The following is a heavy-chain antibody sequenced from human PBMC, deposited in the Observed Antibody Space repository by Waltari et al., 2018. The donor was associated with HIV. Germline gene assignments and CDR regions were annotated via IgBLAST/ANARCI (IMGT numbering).Heavy chain of an antibody. V-gene: IGHV4-39*01. J-gene: IGHJ4*02. D-gene: IGHD2-21*02. CDR2: NDYSGST. Sequence: QLQLQESGPGLVKPSETLSLTCTVSGGSISSTYHSWGWIRQPPGKGLEWIGSNDYSGSTYYNPSLKSRVTISVDTSKNQFSLKLSSVTAADTAVYYCARLEGLRGGDLIDSWGQGTLVTVSS. CDR3: ARLEGLRGGDLIDS. CDR1: GGSISSTYHS.